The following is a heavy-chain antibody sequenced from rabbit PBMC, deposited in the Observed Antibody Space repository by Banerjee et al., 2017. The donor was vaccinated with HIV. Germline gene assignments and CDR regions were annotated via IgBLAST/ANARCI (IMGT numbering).Heavy chain of an antibody. J-gene: IGHJ4*01. Sequence: QLKESGGDLVKPGTSLTLTCTASGFSFNSSYYMSWVRQAPGKGLEWIGYIDPVFGSTYYASWVNGRFTISSHNAQNTLYLQLNSLTAADTATYFCARDTYATSAYVFYFNLWGQGTLVTVS. V-gene: IGHV1S7*01. CDR3: ARDTYATSAYVFYFNL. D-gene: IGHD6-1*01. CDR1: GFSFNSSYY. CDR2: IDPVFGST.